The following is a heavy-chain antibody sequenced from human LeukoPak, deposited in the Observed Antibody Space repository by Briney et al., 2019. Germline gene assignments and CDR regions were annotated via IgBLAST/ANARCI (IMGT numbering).Heavy chain of an antibody. Sequence: GGSLRLSCAASGFTFSDYYMTWIRQAPGEGLECVSYISSRWSIIYYADSMKGRFTISRDNAKNSLYLQMNNLRAGDTAVYYCARDKIVGATHFDYWGQGTLVTVSS. CDR1: GFTFSDYY. CDR3: ARDKIVGATHFDY. J-gene: IGHJ4*02. V-gene: IGHV3-11*04. CDR2: ISSRWSII. D-gene: IGHD1-26*01.